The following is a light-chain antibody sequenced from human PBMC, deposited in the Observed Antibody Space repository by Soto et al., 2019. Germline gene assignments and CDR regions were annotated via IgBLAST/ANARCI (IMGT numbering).Light chain of an antibody. CDR3: QQSYSIPRT. J-gene: IGKJ1*01. V-gene: IGKV1-39*01. CDR1: QSITSY. Sequence: DIHMTQSPSSLSASVVDIVTITFLASQSITSYLDWYQQKPGKAPNLLIYAASTLHSGVPSRFSGSGSGTEFTLTISNLQPQDFASYYCQQSYSIPRTFGQGTKVDIK. CDR2: AAS.